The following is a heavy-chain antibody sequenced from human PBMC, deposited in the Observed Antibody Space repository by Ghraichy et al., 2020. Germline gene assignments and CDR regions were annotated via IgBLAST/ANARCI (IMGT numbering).Heavy chain of an antibody. CDR3: AGRTTVTTKYFDL. J-gene: IGHJ2*01. CDR2: ISGSGGNT. CDR1: GFTFSSYA. D-gene: IGHD4-11*01. Sequence: GGSLRLSCAASGFTFSSYAMSWVRQAPGKGLEWVSAISGSGGNTYYADSVKGRFTISRDNSKNTLYLQMNSLRAEDTAVYYCAGRTTVTTKYFDLWGRGTLVTVSS. V-gene: IGHV3-23*01.